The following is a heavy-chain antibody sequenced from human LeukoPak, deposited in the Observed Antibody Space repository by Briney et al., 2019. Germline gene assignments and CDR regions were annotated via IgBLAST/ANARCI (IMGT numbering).Heavy chain of an antibody. V-gene: IGHV4-59*12. D-gene: IGHD3-10*01. Sequence: PSETLSLTCTVSGGSISSYYWSWIRQPPGKGLEWIGEIYHSGSTNYNPSLKSRVTISVDKSKNQFSLKLSSVTAADTAVYYCARVLSLYWYFDLWGRGTLVTVSS. CDR1: GGSISSYY. CDR3: ARVLSLYWYFDL. CDR2: IYHSGST. J-gene: IGHJ2*01.